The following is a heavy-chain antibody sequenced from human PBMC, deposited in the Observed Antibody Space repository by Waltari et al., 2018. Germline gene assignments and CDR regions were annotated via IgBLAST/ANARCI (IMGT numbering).Heavy chain of an antibody. Sequence: QVTLKESGPVLVKPTETLTLTCTVSGFSLSNARMGVSWIRQPPGKALEWLAHIFSNDEKSYRTSLKSRLTISKDTSKSQVVLTMTNMDPVDTATYYCARMVIFGVVYYYYMDVWGKGTTVTVSS. CDR1: GFSLSNARMG. CDR2: IFSNDEK. D-gene: IGHD3-3*02. J-gene: IGHJ6*03. CDR3: ARMVIFGVVYYYYMDV. V-gene: IGHV2-26*01.